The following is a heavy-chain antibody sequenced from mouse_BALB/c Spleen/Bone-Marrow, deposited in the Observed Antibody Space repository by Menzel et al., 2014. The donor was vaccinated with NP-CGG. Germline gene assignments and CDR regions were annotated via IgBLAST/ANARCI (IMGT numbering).Heavy chain of an antibody. CDR3: IYGNPFAY. D-gene: IGHD2-1*01. J-gene: IGHJ3*01. V-gene: IGHV6-6*02. Sequence: QPGGGLVQPGGSTKLSCAASGFTFSVYCMNWVRQAPEKRLEWVAEIRLKSNNSATHYAESVKGKFTISRDDSKSSVYLQMNNLRAVGTGIYNCIYGNPFAYWGQGTLVTVSA. CDR1: GFTFSVYC. CDR2: IRLKSNNSAT.